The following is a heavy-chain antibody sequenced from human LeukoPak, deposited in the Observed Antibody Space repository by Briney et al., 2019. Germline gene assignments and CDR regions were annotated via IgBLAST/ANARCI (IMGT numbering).Heavy chain of an antibody. D-gene: IGHD6-19*01. Sequence: GGSLRLSCAASGFSFSNYDMNWVRQAPGKGLEWVSYISPSSNDIYYADSVKGRFTISRDNAKNSLYLQVNGLRDEDTAVYYCARAAYSSGPDYWGQGTLVTVSS. J-gene: IGHJ4*02. CDR1: GFSFSNYD. V-gene: IGHV3-48*02. CDR3: ARAAYSSGPDY. CDR2: ISPSSNDI.